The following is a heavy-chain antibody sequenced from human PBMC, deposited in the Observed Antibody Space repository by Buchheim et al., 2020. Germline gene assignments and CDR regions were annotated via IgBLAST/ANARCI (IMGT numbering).Heavy chain of an antibody. CDR3: ARAQYDSSGRYFDN. Sequence: EVQLVESGGGLVQPGGSLRLSCAASGFTFSSYWMHWVRQAPGKGLVWVLRINSDGSSTSYADSVKGRFTISRDNAENTVYVQINSLRAEDTAVYYCARAQYDSSGRYFDNWGQGTL. J-gene: IGHJ4*02. CDR2: INSDGSST. CDR1: GFTFSSYW. V-gene: IGHV3-74*01. D-gene: IGHD3-22*01.